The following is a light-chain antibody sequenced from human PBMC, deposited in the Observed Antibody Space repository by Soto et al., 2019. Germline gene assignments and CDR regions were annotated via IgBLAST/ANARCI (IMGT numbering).Light chain of an antibody. CDR2: GAS. CDR3: QQYNNWPPLT. V-gene: IGKV3-15*01. CDR1: QSVSSN. J-gene: IGKJ4*01. Sequence: EIVMTQSPATLSVSPGDRATLSCRASQSVSSNLAWYQQKPGQAPRPLIYGASTRATGIPARFSGSGSGTEFCRTISSLQSEDFAVYYCQQYNNWPPLTFGGGTKVEIK.